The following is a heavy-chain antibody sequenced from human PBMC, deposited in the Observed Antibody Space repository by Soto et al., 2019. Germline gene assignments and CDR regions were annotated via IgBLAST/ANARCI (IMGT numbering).Heavy chain of an antibody. V-gene: IGHV3-23*01. J-gene: IGHJ4*02. Sequence: PGGSLRLSSAASGFTFSSYAMSWVRQAPGKGLEWVSAISGSGGSTYYADSVKGRFTISRDNSKNTLYLQMNSLRAEDTAVYYCAKDRRSNPTPYYFDYWGQGTLVTVSS. CDR3: AKDRRSNPTPYYFDY. CDR2: ISGSGGST. CDR1: GFTFSSYA. D-gene: IGHD1-26*01.